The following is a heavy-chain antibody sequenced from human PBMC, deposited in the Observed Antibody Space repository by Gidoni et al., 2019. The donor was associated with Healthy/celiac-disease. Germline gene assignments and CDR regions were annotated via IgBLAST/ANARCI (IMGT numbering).Heavy chain of an antibody. CDR2: IIPIFGTA. CDR1: GGTFSSYA. D-gene: IGHD4-17*01. Sequence: VQSGAEVKKPGSPVMVSCKASGGTFSSYAISWVRQAPGQGLEWMGGIIPIFGTANYAQKFQGRVTITADKSTSTAYMELSSLRSEDTAVYYCARDRNGGDYVNFQHWGQGTLVTVSS. CDR3: ARDRNGGDYVNFQH. V-gene: IGHV1-69*06. J-gene: IGHJ1*01.